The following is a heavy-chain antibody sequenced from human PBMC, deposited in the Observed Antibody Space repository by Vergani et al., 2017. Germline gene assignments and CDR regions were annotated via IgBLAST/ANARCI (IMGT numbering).Heavy chain of an antibody. V-gene: IGHV4-61*02. Sequence: QVQLQESGPGLVKPSQTLSLTCTVSGGSISSGSYYWSWIRQPAGKGLEWIGRIYTSGSTNYHPSLKSRVTISVDTSKNQFSLKLSSVTAADTAVYYCARDRERSDFDYWGQGTLVTVSS. CDR2: IYTSGST. J-gene: IGHJ4*02. CDR3: ARDRERSDFDY. D-gene: IGHD1-1*01. CDR1: GGSISSGSYY.